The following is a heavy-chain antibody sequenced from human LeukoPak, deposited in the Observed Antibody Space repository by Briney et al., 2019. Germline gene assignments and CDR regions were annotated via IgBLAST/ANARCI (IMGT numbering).Heavy chain of an antibody. D-gene: IGHD5-24*01. J-gene: IGHJ4*02. Sequence: SRTPSPSTFTDYYIHWLRQAPGQGLERMGWIIPNNGGTNYAPKFRGRVTMTRDTSISTAYMELSRLRSDDTAVYYCARGLSIEGYNFNYWGQGTLVTASS. V-gene: IGHV1-2*02. CDR1: PSTFTDYY. CDR2: IIPNNGGT. CDR3: ARGLSIEGYNFNY.